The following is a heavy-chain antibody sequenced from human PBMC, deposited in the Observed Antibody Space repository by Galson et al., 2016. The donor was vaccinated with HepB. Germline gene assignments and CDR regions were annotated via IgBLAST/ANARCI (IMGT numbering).Heavy chain of an antibody. CDR2: ISSSRSTI. CDR3: ARDRYDILTGYYHGMDV. CDR1: GFNFGSYA. V-gene: IGHV3-48*03. D-gene: IGHD3-9*01. J-gene: IGHJ6*02. Sequence: SLRLSCAASGFNFGSYAMSWVRQAPGKGLEWVSYISSSRSTIYYADSVKGRFITSRDNAKHSVHLQMNSLRAEDTAVYYCARDRYDILTGYYHGMDVWGQGTTATVSS.